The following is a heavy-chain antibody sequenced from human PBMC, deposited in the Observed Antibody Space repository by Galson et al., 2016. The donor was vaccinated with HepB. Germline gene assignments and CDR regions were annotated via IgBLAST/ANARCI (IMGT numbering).Heavy chain of an antibody. D-gene: IGHD4-11*01. J-gene: IGHJ4*02. CDR3: TSIDYTNYIFDY. Sequence: SVKVSCKVSGNSLSKLSIHWVRQAPGKGLEWMGGFDRELGEIIYAQKFQGRVTMTEDTTTDTAYMELRSLRSEDTAVCSCTSIDYTNYIFDYWGQGTLVTVSS. CDR1: GNSLSKLS. V-gene: IGHV1-24*01. CDR2: FDRELGEI.